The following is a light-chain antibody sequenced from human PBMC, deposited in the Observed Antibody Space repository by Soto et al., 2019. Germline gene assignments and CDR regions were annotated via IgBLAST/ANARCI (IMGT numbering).Light chain of an antibody. CDR3: QQYNGWPLT. CDR1: QSVNSN. CDR2: VAS. V-gene: IGKV3-15*01. Sequence: EIVMTQSPVTLSVSPGDRATLSCRASQSVNSNLAWYQQKPGQTPKLLIYVASTRATGIPARFSGSGSGTEFTLTISSLQSEDFAVDYCQQYNGWPLTFGGGTKVEFK. J-gene: IGKJ4*01.